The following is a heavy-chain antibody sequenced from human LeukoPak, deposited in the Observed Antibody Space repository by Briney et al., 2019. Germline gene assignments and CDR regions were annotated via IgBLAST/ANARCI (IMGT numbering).Heavy chain of an antibody. CDR2: ISSSSSYI. V-gene: IGHV3-21*01. J-gene: IGHJ3*02. CDR1: GFTFSSYS. Sequence: GGSLRLSCAVSGFTFSSYSMNWVRQAPGKGLEWVSSISSSSSYIYYADSVKGRFTISRDNAKNSLYLRMNSLRAEDTAVYYCARGDCSGGSCYFVAFDIWGQGTMVTVSS. CDR3: ARGDCSGGSCYFVAFDI. D-gene: IGHD2-15*01.